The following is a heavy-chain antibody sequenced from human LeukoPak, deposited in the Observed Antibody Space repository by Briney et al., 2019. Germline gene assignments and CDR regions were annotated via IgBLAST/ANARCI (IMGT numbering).Heavy chain of an antibody. J-gene: IGHJ4*02. CDR3: ASMYGSGSYSD. V-gene: IGHV3-30-3*01. CDR1: GFTFTNFA. Sequence: PGGSLRLSCAASGFTFTNFAMHWVRQAPGKGLEWVAVISYDGNNKYYADSVKGRFTISRDNSKNTLYLQMNSLRAEDTAVYYCASMYGSGSYSDWGQGTLVTVSS. CDR2: ISYDGNNK. D-gene: IGHD3-10*01.